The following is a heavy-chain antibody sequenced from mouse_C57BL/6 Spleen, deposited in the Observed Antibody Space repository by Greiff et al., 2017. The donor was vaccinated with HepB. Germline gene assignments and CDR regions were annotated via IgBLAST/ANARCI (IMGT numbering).Heavy chain of an antibody. V-gene: IGHV1-26*01. Sequence: VQLQQSGPELVKPGASVKISCKASGYTFTDYYMNWVKQSHGKSLEWIGDINPNNGGTSYNQKFKGKATLTVDKSSSTAYMELRSLTSEDSAVYYCARRLRPWFAYWGQGTLVTVSA. J-gene: IGHJ3*01. CDR1: GYTFTDYY. CDR3: ARRLRPWFAY. D-gene: IGHD2-4*01. CDR2: INPNNGGT.